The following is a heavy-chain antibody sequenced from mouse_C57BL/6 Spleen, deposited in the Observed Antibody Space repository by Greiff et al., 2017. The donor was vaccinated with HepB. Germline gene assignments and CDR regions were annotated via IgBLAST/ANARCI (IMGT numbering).Heavy chain of an antibody. D-gene: IGHD1-1*01. CDR2: IAPNSGGT. CDR1: GYTFTSYW. J-gene: IGHJ2*01. CDR3: ASPYYYGSSLDY. Sequence: QVQLQQPGAELVKPGASVKLSCKASGYTFTSYWMHWVKQRPGRGLEWIGRIAPNSGGTKYNEKFKSKATLTVDKPSSTAYMQLSSLTSEDSAVYYCASPYYYGSSLDYWGQGTTLTVSS. V-gene: IGHV1-72*01.